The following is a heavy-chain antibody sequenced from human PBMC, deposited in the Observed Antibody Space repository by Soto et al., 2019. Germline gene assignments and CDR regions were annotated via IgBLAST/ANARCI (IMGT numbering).Heavy chain of an antibody. CDR1: GGSISSGDYY. CDR2: IYYSGST. Sequence: SETLSLTCTVSGGSISSGDYYWSWIRQPPGKGLEWIGYIYYSGSTYYNPSLKSRVTISVDTSKNQFSLKLSSVTAADTAVYYCAGSSGGSIWYFDYWGQGTLVTLAS. CDR3: AGSSGGSIWYFDY. D-gene: IGHD2-15*01. J-gene: IGHJ4*02. V-gene: IGHV4-30-4*01.